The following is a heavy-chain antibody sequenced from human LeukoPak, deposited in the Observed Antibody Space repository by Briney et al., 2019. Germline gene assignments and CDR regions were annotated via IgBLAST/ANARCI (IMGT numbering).Heavy chain of an antibody. J-gene: IGHJ4*02. CDR1: GFTFKSYA. Sequence: GGSLRLSCTASGFTFKSYAMHWVRQAPGKGLEWVAIISYDGNNKYYADSVKGRFTISRDNSKNTLYLQMNSLRGEDTAVYYCASGGGWVFFNWGQGTLVTVSS. CDR2: ISYDGNNK. V-gene: IGHV3-30-3*01. D-gene: IGHD6-19*01. CDR3: ASGGGWVFFN.